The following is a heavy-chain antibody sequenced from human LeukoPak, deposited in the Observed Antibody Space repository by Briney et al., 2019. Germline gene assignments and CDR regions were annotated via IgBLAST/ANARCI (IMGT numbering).Heavy chain of an antibody. D-gene: IGHD3-22*01. CDR2: IYYSGST. V-gene: IGHV4-61*01. CDR1: GGSVSSGSYY. J-gene: IGHJ4*02. CDR3: ARDPSGYFNY. Sequence: SETLSLTCTVSGGSVSSGSYYWSWIRQPPGKGLEWIGYIYYSGSTNYNPSLKSRVTISVDTSKSQFSLKLSSVTAADTAVYYCARDPSGYFNYWGQGTLATVSS.